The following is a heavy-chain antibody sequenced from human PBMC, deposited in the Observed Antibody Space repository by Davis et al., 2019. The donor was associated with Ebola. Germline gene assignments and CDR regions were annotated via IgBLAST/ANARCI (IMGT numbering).Heavy chain of an antibody. Sequence: GGSLRLSCAASGFTFSQYRFHWVRQAPGKGLEWVSYISVSSSTIYYADSVKGRFTISRDDAKNSLYLQMNSLRAEDTAVYYCARGVRGVIWFDPWGQGTLVTVSS. V-gene: IGHV3-48*01. J-gene: IGHJ5*02. CDR2: ISVSSSTI. CDR1: GFTFSQYR. CDR3: ARGVRGVIWFDP. D-gene: IGHD3-10*01.